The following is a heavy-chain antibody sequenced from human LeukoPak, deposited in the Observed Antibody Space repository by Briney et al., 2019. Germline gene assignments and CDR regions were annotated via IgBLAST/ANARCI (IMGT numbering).Heavy chain of an antibody. CDR2: MYYSGST. D-gene: IGHD4-11*01. V-gene: IGHV4-39*07. Sequence: SETLSLTCTVSGGSISGSSYYWGWIRQPPGKGLEWIGSMYYSGSTYYNPSLKSRVTISVDTSKNQFSLKLSSVTAADTAVYYCAREGGLQHHFDYWGQGTLVTVSS. CDR3: AREGGLQHHFDY. J-gene: IGHJ4*02. CDR1: GGSISGSSYY.